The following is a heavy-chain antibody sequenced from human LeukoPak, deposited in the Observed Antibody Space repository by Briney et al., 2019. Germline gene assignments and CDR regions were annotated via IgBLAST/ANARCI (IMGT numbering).Heavy chain of an antibody. CDR3: ARVHVLRYFDWLRGGSSFDP. J-gene: IGHJ5*02. D-gene: IGHD3-9*01. CDR1: GGSFSGYY. Sequence: SETLSLTCAVYGGSFSGYYWSWIRQPPGKGLEWSGEINHSGSTNYNPSLKSRVTISVDTSKNQFSRKLSSVTAAGTAVYYCARVHVLRYFDWLRGGSSFDPWGQGTPVTVSS. V-gene: IGHV4-34*01. CDR2: INHSGST.